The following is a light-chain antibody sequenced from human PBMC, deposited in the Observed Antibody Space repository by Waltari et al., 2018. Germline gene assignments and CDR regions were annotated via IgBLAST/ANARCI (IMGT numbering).Light chain of an antibody. CDR1: TSRVGGSKS. J-gene: IGLJ2*01. CDR3: SSYTSSGTVV. Sequence: QSALTQPASVSGSPGQSIAIPCTGTTSRVGGSKSVSWYHQPPGKAPQLMIYDVTKRPPGVSDRFSGSKSDNTASLTISGLQAGDEADYYCSSYTSSGTVVFGGGTKLTVL. V-gene: IGLV2-14*01. CDR2: DVT.